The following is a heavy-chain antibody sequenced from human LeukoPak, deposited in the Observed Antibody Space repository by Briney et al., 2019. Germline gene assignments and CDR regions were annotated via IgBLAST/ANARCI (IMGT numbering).Heavy chain of an antibody. V-gene: IGHV1-2*02. Sequence: GASVKVACKASGHTFTGYYMHWVRQAPGQGLEWMGWINPNSGGTNYAQKFQGRVTMTRDTSISTAYMELSRLRSDDTAVYYCARVSSLGVLAQWLVLGDAFDIWGQGTMVTVSS. CDR2: INPNSGGT. CDR1: GHTFTGYY. J-gene: IGHJ3*02. CDR3: ARVSSLGVLAQWLVLGDAFDI. D-gene: IGHD6-19*01.